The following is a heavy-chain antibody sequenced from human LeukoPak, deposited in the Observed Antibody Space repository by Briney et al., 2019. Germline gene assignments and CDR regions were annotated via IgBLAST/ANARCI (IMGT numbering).Heavy chain of an antibody. V-gene: IGHV4-31*03. J-gene: IGHJ4*02. Sequence: PSQTLSLTCTVSDRSITRGTDYWTWIRHHPGKGLEWIGYIYSSGDTQYNPSLRSRVTMSVDTSKSQPSLKLSSVTAADTAVYYCASRNDILPRYVFDFWGQGTLVTVSS. CDR3: ASRNDILPRYVFDF. D-gene: IGHD3-9*01. CDR1: DRSITRGTDY. CDR2: IYSSGDT.